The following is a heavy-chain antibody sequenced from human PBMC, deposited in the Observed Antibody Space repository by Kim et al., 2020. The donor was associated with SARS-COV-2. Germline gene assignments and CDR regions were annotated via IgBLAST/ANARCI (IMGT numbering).Heavy chain of an antibody. D-gene: IGHD2-2*01. Sequence: DSVKGRFTISRDNSKNTLYLQMNSLRAEDTAVYYCAKGYCSSTSCYAVDYWGQGTLVTVSS. CDR3: AKGYCSSTSCYAVDY. J-gene: IGHJ4*02. V-gene: IGHV3-30*02.